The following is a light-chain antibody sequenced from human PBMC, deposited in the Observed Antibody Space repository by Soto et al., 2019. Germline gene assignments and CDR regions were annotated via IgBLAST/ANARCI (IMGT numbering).Light chain of an antibody. CDR2: EVS. CDR1: SSDVGGYDY. CDR3: SLYTTSSTLL. Sequence: QSALTQPPSASGSPGQPVTISCTGTSSDVGGYDYVSWYQQYPGKAPKLLIYEVSKRPSGVPDRFSGSKTGNTASLTVSGLQAEDEADYYCSLYTTSSTLLFGGGTKLTVL. V-gene: IGLV2-8*01. J-gene: IGLJ2*01.